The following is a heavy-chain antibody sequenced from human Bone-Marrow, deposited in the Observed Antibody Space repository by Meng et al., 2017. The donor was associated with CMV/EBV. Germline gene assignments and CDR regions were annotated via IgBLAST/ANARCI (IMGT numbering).Heavy chain of an antibody. CDR3: ARGGLLGGYSFAKYFFEY. CDR1: GFTFSSYA. V-gene: IGHV3-23*01. CDR2: ISGSGGST. J-gene: IGHJ4*02. Sequence: GGSLRLSCAASGFTFSSYAMSWVRQAPGKGLEWVSDISGSGGSTYYADSVRGRFTISRDNAKNSLYLQVNSLRAEDTAVYYCARGGLLGGYSFAKYFFEYWGQGTLVTVSS. D-gene: IGHD5-18*01.